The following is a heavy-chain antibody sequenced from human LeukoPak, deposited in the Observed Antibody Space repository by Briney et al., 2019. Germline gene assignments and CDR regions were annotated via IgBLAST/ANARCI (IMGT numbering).Heavy chain of an antibody. CDR2: INHSGSA. D-gene: IGHD4-17*01. CDR1: GGSFSGYY. J-gene: IGHJ4*02. V-gene: IGHV4-34*01. Sequence: PSETLSLTCAVSGGSFSGYYWTWIRQPPGEGLEWIGEINHSGSANYNPSLKSRVTISLDTSKNQFSLKVSSVTAADTAVYYCARGQGPVTTHWGQGTLVTVSS. CDR3: ARGQGPVTTH.